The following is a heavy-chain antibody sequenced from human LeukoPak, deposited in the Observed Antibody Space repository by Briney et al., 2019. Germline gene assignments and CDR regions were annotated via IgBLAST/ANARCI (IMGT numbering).Heavy chain of an antibody. CDR2: IKQDGSET. D-gene: IGHD3-3*01. CDR3: ARVATINFYGAFDI. J-gene: IGHJ3*02. V-gene: IGHV3-7*01. Sequence: PSETLSLTCAVYGGSFSGYYWSWVRQAPGKGLEWVANIKQDGSETYYVDSVTGRFTISRDNAKKSLYLQMNFLRVEDTAVYYCARVATINFYGAFDIWGQGTMVTVSS. CDR1: GGSFSGYY.